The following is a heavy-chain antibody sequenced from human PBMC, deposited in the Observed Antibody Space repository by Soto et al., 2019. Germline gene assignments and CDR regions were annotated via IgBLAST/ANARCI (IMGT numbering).Heavy chain of an antibody. CDR2: ISYDGSNK. D-gene: IGHD5-18*01. J-gene: IGHJ4*02. CDR3: ATPSVSSPNNTAMGGGAY. CDR1: GFTFSSYA. Sequence: QVQLVESGGGVVQPGRSLRLSCAASGFTFSSYAMHWVRQAPGKGLEWVAVISYDGSNKYYADSVKGRFTISRDNSKNTLYLQMNSLRAEDTAVYYCATPSVSSPNNTAMGGGAYWGQGTLVTVSS. V-gene: IGHV3-30-3*01.